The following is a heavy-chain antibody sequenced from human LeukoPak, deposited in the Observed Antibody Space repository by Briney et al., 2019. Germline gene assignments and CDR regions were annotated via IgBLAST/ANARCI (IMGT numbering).Heavy chain of an antibody. CDR2: IYYSGST. V-gene: IGHV4-59*08. CDR3: ARRPSGYALSCLDP. CDR1: GVSISSYY. Sequence: SEILSLTCTVSGVSISSYYWSWIRQPPGKGLEWIGYIYYSGSTNYNPSLKSRVTISVDTSKNQFSLRLSSVTAADTAVYYCARRPSGYALSCLDPWGQGTLVTVSS. J-gene: IGHJ5*02. D-gene: IGHD3-3*01.